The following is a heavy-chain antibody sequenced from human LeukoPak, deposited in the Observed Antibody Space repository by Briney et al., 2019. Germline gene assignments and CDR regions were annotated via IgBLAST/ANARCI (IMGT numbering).Heavy chain of an antibody. V-gene: IGHV3-11*04. CDR1: GGSFSGYY. CDR2: ISSSGSTI. J-gene: IGHJ4*02. Sequence: LSLTCAVYGGSFSGYYWSWIRPAPGKGLEWVSYISSSGSTIYYADSVKGRFTISRDNAKNSLYLQMNSLRAEDTAVYYCARDAGGSYGAFDYWGQGTLVTVSS. CDR3: ARDAGGSYGAFDY. D-gene: IGHD1-26*01.